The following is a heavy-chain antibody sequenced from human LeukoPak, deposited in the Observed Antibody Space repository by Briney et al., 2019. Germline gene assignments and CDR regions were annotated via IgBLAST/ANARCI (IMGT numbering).Heavy chain of an antibody. V-gene: IGHV1-2*02. CDR1: GYTFTGYY. CDR3: ASSSWYASAFDI. J-gene: IGHJ3*02. Sequence: ASVEVSCKASGYTFTGYYMHWVRQAPGQGLEWMGWINPNSGGTNYAQKFQGRVTMTRDTSISTAYMELSRLRSDDTAVYYCASSSWYASAFDIWGQGTMVTVSS. D-gene: IGHD6-13*01. CDR2: INPNSGGT.